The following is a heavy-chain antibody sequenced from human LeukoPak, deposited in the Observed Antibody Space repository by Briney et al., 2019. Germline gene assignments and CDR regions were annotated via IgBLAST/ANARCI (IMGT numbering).Heavy chain of an antibody. J-gene: IGHJ6*03. D-gene: IGHD5-24*01. CDR2: INHSGST. CDR1: GGSFSGYY. V-gene: IGHV4-34*01. Sequence: SETLSLTCAVYGGSFSGYYWSWIRQPPGKGPEWIGEINHSGSTNYNLSLKSRVTISVDTSKNQFSLKLSSVTAADTAVYYCASNTMATYPDYYYMDVWGKGTTVTVSS. CDR3: ASNTMATYPDYYYMDV.